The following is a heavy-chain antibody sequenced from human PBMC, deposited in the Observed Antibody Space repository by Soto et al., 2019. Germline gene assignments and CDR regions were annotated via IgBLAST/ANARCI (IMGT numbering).Heavy chain of an antibody. Sequence: QPXGSLELSCEASGFTFSGFDMHWVRQPTGKGLEWVSSIGTAGDTYYAVSVKGRFTISRDNAKNSLSLQMNSLRAGDMAVYFCAKSQEIGTHFFDSWGQGTQVTVSS. CDR1: GFTFSGFD. J-gene: IGHJ4*02. CDR3: AKSQEIGTHFFDS. D-gene: IGHD6-13*01. V-gene: IGHV3-13*01. CDR2: IGTAGDT.